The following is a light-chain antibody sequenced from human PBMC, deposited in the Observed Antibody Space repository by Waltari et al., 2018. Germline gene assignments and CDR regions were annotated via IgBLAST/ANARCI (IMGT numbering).Light chain of an antibody. CDR2: DAS. Sequence: EIVLTQSPATLSLSPGERATLSCRASHSIDNYLAWYQQKPGQVPRLLIYDASNRATGIPARFSGSRSGADFTLIISSLEPEDFAVYYCHQRSNWPLTFGGGTKVEIK. V-gene: IGKV3-11*01. CDR1: HSIDNY. J-gene: IGKJ4*01. CDR3: HQRSNWPLT.